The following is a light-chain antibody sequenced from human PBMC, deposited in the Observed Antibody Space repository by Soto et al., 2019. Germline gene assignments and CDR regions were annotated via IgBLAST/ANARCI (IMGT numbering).Light chain of an antibody. CDR2: EVS. CDR1: SSDVGHYNS. V-gene: IGLV2-14*01. CDR3: SSYTTSSTYV. Sequence: QSVLTQPASVSGSPGQSITISCTGTSSDVGHYNSVSWYQQHPGKAPKLLIYEVSDRPSGVSNRFSGSKSGNTASLTISGLQAEDEAEYYCSSYTTSSTYVFGTGTKLTVL. J-gene: IGLJ1*01.